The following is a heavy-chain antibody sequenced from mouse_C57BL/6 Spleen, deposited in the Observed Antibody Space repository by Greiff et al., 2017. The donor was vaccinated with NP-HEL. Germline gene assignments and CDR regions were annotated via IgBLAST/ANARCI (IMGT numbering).Heavy chain of an antibody. V-gene: IGHV1-69*01. J-gene: IGHJ3*01. CDR2: IDPSDSYT. CDR1: GYTFTSYW. D-gene: IGHD1-1*01. CDR3: ARHGSREAWFAY. Sequence: VQLQEPGAELVMPGASVKLSCKASGYTFTSYWMHWVKQRPGQGLEWIGEIDPSDSYTNYNQKFKGKSTLTVDKSSSTAYMQLSSLTSEDSAVYYCARHGSREAWFAYWGQGTLVTVSA.